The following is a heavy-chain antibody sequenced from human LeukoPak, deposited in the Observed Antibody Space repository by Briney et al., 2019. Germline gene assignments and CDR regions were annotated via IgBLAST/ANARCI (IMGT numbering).Heavy chain of an antibody. D-gene: IGHD5-24*01. J-gene: IGHJ6*02. CDR1: GFTFSSYW. CDR2: IKQDGGEK. V-gene: IGHV3-7*01. CDR3: ARDWGSMATISLWYYYGMDV. Sequence: GGSLRLSCAASGFTFSSYWMSWVRQAPGKGLEWVANIKQDGGEKYYVDSVKGRFTISRDNAKNSLYLQMNSLRAEDTAVYYCARDWGSMATISLWYYYGMDVWGQGTTVTVSS.